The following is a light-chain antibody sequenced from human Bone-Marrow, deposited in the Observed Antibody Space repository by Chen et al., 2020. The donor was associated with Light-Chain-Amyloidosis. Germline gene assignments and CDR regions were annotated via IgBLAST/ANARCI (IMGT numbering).Light chain of an antibody. CDR3: LLSYSGARV. V-gene: IGLV7-46*01. CDR1: TGAVTSGHY. J-gene: IGLJ3*02. CDR2: ETS. Sequence: QAVVTQEPSLTVSPGGTVTLTCGSSTGAVTSGHYPYWFQQKPGQAPRTLIYETSNRHSWTPARFSGSLVGGQAALTLSGAQPEAEADYYCLLSYSGARVFGGGTKLTVL.